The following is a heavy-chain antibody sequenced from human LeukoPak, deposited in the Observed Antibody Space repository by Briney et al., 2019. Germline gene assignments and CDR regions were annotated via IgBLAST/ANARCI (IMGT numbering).Heavy chain of an antibody. CDR3: ARESCTNGSCYHFDF. Sequence: SETLSLTCTVSGGSISPYYWNWIRQPPGKGLEWIGYIYYSGSTNYSPSLKSRVTILVDTSKNQFSLKLSSVTAADTAVYYCARESCTNGSCYHFDFWGQGTLVTVSS. V-gene: IGHV4-59*01. CDR2: IYYSGST. J-gene: IGHJ4*02. D-gene: IGHD2-8*01. CDR1: GGSISPYY.